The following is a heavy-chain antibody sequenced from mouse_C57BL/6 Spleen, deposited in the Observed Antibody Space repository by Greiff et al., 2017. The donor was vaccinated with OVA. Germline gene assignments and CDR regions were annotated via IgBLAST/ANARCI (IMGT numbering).Heavy chain of an antibody. V-gene: IGHV5-17*01. J-gene: IGHJ4*01. CDR1: GFTFSDYG. CDR3: ARRGYSNGDAMDY. D-gene: IGHD2-5*01. Sequence: EVHLVESGGGLVKPGGSLKLSCAASGFTFSDYGMHWVRQAPEKGLEWVAYISSGSSTIYYADTVKGRFTISRDNAKNTLFLQMTSLRSEDTAIYYCARRGYSNGDAMDYWGPGTSVTVSS. CDR2: ISSGSSTI.